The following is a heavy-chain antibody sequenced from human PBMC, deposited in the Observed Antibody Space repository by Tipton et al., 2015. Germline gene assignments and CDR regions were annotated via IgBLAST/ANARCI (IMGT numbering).Heavy chain of an antibody. V-gene: IGHV4-39*01. D-gene: IGHD3-9*01. CDR1: GGSISSSSHY. J-gene: IGHJ4*02. Sequence: LRLSCTVSGGSISSSSHYWGWIRQPPGKGLEWIGSIYYSGSTYYNSSLKSRLTISTDTFKNQFSLKLSSVTAADTAVYYCASGFDRLLAFDYWGQGTLVTASS. CDR2: IYYSGST. CDR3: ASGFDRLLAFDY.